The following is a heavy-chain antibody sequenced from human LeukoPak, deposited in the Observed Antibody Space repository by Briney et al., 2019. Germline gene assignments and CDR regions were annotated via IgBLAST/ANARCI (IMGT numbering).Heavy chain of an antibody. J-gene: IGHJ4*02. D-gene: IGHD2-21*02. CDR2: ISYDGSNK. Sequence: GGSLRLSCAASGFTFSSYAMHWVRQAPGKGLEWVAVISYDGSNKYYADSVKGRFTISRDNSKNTLYLQMNSLRAEDTAVYYCASSRPSQYCGGDCYVDYWGQGTLVTVSS. CDR1: GFTFSSYA. CDR3: ASSRPSQYCGGDCYVDY. V-gene: IGHV3-30-3*01.